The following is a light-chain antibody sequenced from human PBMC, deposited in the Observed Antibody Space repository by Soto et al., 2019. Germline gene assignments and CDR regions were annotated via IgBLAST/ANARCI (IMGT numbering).Light chain of an antibody. J-gene: IGLJ2*01. CDR2: EVT. CDR1: SSDIGGYDF. Sequence: QSALTQPPSASGSPGQSVTISCTGSSSDIGGYDFLSWYQQRPGKAPKIIIYEVTRRPSGVPDRFSGSKSGNTASLTVSGLQAEDEVDSYCSSYAGSTTFAFGGGTNLTVL. CDR3: SSYAGSTTFA. V-gene: IGLV2-8*01.